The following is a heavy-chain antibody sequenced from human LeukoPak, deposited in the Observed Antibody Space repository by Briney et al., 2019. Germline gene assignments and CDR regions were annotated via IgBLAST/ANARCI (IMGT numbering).Heavy chain of an antibody. V-gene: IGHV4-39*07. CDR3: ARGYTSGWSPALDI. J-gene: IGHJ3*02. D-gene: IGHD6-19*01. CDR1: GGSISSSSYY. Sequence: SETLSLTCTVSGGSISSSSYYWGWIRQPPGKGLEWIGSIYYSGSTYYNPSLKSRVTISVDTSKNQFSLKLSSVTAADTAVYYCARGYTSGWSPALDIWGQGTMVTVSS. CDR2: IYYSGST.